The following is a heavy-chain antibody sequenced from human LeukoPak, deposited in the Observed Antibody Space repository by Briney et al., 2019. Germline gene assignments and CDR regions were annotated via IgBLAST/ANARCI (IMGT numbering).Heavy chain of an antibody. CDR2: INHSGST. D-gene: IGHD3-3*01. Sequence: SETLSLTCTVSGGSISNYYWSWIRQPPGKGLEWIGEINHSGSTNYNPSLKSRVTISVDTSKNQFSLNLTSVTAADTAMYYCARRRGYYDFWSGYYSDYWGQGTLVTVSS. J-gene: IGHJ4*02. CDR1: GGSISNYY. CDR3: ARRRGYYDFWSGYYSDY. V-gene: IGHV4-34*01.